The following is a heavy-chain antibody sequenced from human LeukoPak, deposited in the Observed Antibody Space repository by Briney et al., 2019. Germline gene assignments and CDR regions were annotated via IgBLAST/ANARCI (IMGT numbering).Heavy chain of an antibody. V-gene: IGHV4-61*01. CDR1: GGSVSSGSYY. Sequence: SETLPLTCTVSGGSVSSGSYYWTWIRQPPGKGLEWIGYIYYSGSTNYNPSLRSRVTISIDTSKNQFSLMLSSVTAADTAIYYCARRSWYNWFDPWGQGTLVTVSS. CDR2: IYYSGST. D-gene: IGHD6-13*01. CDR3: ARRSWYNWFDP. J-gene: IGHJ5*02.